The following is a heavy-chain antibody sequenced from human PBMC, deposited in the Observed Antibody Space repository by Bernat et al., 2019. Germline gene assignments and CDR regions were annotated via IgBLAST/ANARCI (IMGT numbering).Heavy chain of an antibody. Sequence: EVQLVESGGGLVQPGRSLRLSCTASGFTFGDYAMSWVRQAPGKGLEWVGFIRSKAYGGTTVYAASVKGRFTISRDDSKSIAYLQMNSLQTEDTAVYYCTRGSRHRRGEFDYWRQGTLVTVSS. D-gene: IGHD4-17*01. CDR2: IRSKAYGGTT. CDR1: GFTFGDYA. J-gene: IGHJ4*02. V-gene: IGHV3-49*04. CDR3: TRGSRHRRGEFDY.